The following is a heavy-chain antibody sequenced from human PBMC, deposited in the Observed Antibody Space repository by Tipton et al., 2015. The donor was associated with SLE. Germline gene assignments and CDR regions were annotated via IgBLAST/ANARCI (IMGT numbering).Heavy chain of an antibody. J-gene: IGHJ3*01. D-gene: IGHD3-16*01. CDR3: ARDWGRGAFDL. Sequence: SLRLSCAASGFTIDDNGMSWVRQAPGKGLEWVSGINWNGGSTGYADSVKGRFTISRDNAKNSLYLQMNSLRAGDTALYYCARDWGRGAFDLWGQGTMVTVSS. CDR1: GFTIDDNG. V-gene: IGHV3-20*04. CDR2: INWNGGST.